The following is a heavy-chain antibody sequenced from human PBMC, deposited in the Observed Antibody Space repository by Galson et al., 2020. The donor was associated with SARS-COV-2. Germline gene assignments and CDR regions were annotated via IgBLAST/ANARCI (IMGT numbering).Heavy chain of an antibody. J-gene: IGHJ6*02. CDR3: ARGGVYCGGDCYAMDV. V-gene: IGHV3-20*01. Sequence: GGSLRLSGAASGFTSGDYGMSWVRQAPGKGGEGGSSINRNGDNTAYVDSVKGRFTISRDNAKNSLYLQMNSLRAEDTALYHCARGGVYCGGDCYAMDVWGQGTTVPVAS. CDR1: GFTSGDYG. D-gene: IGHD2-21*02. CDR2: INRNGDNT.